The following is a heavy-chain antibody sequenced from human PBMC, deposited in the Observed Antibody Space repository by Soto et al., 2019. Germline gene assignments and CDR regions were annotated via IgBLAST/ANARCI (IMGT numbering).Heavy chain of an antibody. CDR1: GFTFSSYG. CDR2: ISYDGSNK. J-gene: IGHJ6*02. D-gene: IGHD2-2*01. Sequence: GGSLRLSCAASGFTFSSYGIHWVRQAPGKGLEWVAVISYDGSNKYYADSVKGRFTISRDNSKNTLYLQMNSLRAEDTAVYYCAKMPLPPFHYYYGMDVWGQGTTVTVSS. CDR3: AKMPLPPFHYYYGMDV. V-gene: IGHV3-30*18.